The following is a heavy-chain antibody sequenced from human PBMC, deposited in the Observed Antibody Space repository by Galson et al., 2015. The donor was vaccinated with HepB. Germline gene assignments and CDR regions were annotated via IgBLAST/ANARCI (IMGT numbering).Heavy chain of an antibody. CDR1: GFTVSSNY. V-gene: IGHV3-53*01. J-gene: IGHJ6*03. CDR2: IYSGGST. D-gene: IGHD3-3*01. Sequence: SLRLSCAASGFTVSSNYMSWVRQAPGKGLEWVSVIYSGGSTYYADSVKGRFTISRDNSKNTLYLQMNSLRAEDTAVYYCARGEYYDFWSGYHTFYYYYMDVWGKGTTVTVSS. CDR3: ARGEYYDFWSGYHTFYYYYMDV.